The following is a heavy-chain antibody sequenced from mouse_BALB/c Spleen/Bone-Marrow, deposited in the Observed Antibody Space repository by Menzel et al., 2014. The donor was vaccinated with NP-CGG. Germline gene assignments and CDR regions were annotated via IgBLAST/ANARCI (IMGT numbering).Heavy chain of an antibody. D-gene: IGHD2-3*01. V-gene: IGHV4-1*02. J-gene: IGHJ3*01. CDR2: INPDSSTI. Sequence: EVQVVESGGGLVQPGRSLKISCAASGFDFSGFWMGWVRLAPGKGLEWIGEINPDSSTINYTPSLKDRFIISRDNAKNTMYLRMSKVRSGDTALYYCARLGYYGGFVYWGQGTLVTVSA. CDR1: GFDFSGFW. CDR3: ARLGYYGGFVY.